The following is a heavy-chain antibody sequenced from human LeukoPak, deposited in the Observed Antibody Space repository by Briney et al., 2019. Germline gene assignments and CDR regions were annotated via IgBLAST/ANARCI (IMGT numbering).Heavy chain of an antibody. Sequence: SETLSLTCSVSDGSISSGGYYWSWFRQHPGKGLEWIGYIYYSGSTYYNPSLKSRVTISVDTSKNQFSLKLSSVTAEDTAVYFCARDLSGGIAAYFDYWVQGTLVTVSS. CDR3: ARDLSGGIAAYFDY. V-gene: IGHV4-31*03. D-gene: IGHD6-13*01. CDR2: IYYSGST. CDR1: DGSISSGGYY. J-gene: IGHJ4*02.